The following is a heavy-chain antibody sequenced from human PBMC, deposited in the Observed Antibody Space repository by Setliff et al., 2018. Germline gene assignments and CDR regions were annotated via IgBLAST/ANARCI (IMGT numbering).Heavy chain of an antibody. CDR3: ASPRRDELDSPFDAFDI. Sequence: TLSLTCIVSGGSISSATSYWNWIRQPAGKELEWIGRIYDIRSTNYNPSLKSRVTISLDTSNNQFSLKLSSVTAADTAVYYCASPRRDELDSPFDAFDIWGQGTKVTVSS. V-gene: IGHV4-61*02. J-gene: IGHJ3*02. D-gene: IGHD2-15*01. CDR2: IYDIRST. CDR1: GGSISSATSY.